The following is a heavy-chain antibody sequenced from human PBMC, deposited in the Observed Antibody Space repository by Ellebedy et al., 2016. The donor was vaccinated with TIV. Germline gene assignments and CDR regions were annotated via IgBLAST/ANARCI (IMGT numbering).Heavy chain of an antibody. V-gene: IGHV3-33*01. Sequence: GGSLRLSXAASGFTFSNYGMHWVRQAPGKGLEWVAVIWYDGSNKYYADSVKGRFTISRDNSKNTLYVQMNSLRAEDTAVYYCARDRGYSTPFDYWGQGTLATVSS. D-gene: IGHD4-11*01. CDR3: ARDRGYSTPFDY. CDR1: GFTFSNYG. CDR2: IWYDGSNK. J-gene: IGHJ4*02.